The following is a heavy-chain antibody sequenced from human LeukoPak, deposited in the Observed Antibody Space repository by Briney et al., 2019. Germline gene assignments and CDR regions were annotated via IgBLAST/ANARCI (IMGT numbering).Heavy chain of an antibody. V-gene: IGHV3-74*01. CDR1: GFTFSSYW. D-gene: IGHD3-22*01. J-gene: IGHJ3*02. CDR2: INSDGSST. CDR3: AREGSIQLNYYDSSGCAPTGASDAFDI. Sequence: PGGSLRLSCAASGFTFSSYWMHWVRHAPGKGLVWVSRINSDGSSTSYADSVKGRFTISRHNAKNTLYLQMTSLRAEDTAVYYCAREGSIQLNYYDSSGCAPTGASDAFDIWGQGTMVTVSS.